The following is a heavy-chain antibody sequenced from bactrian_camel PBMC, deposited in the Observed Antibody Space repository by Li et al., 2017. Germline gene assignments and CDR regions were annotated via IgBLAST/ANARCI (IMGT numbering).Heavy chain of an antibody. CDR1: GFPIDRSC. CDR3: AAAPLGGVISGPGSWLDADEYRI. CDR2: IGRDGAT. D-gene: IGHD3*01. J-gene: IGHJ4*01. V-gene: IGHV3S55*01. Sequence: LVESGGGSVQPGGSLRLACEVSGFPIDRSCVGWFRQATGKEREGVAVIGRDGATTHADSVKDRFTVSSDNAKNTLYLQMTSLTPDDTGMYICAAAPLGGVISGPGSWLDADEYRIWGQGTQVTVS.